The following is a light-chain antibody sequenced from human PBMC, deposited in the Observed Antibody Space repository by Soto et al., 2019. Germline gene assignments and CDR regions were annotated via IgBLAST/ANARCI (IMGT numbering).Light chain of an antibody. V-gene: IGLV4-69*01. CDR1: SGHSSYA. J-gene: IGLJ2*01. CDR2: LNSDGSH. CDR3: QTWGTGIVV. Sequence: QSVLTQSSSASASLGASVKLTCTLSSGHSSYAIAWHQQQPEKGPRYLMKLNSDGSHSKGDGIPDRFSGSSSGAERYLTISSLQSEDEGDYYCQTWGTGIVVFGGGTKLTVL.